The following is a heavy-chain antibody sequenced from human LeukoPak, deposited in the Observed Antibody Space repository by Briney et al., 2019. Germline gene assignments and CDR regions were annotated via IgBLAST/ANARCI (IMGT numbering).Heavy chain of an antibody. J-gene: IGHJ4*02. V-gene: IGHV4-31*03. CDR2: IYYSGST. D-gene: IGHD2-21*02. Sequence: SQTLSLTCTVSGGSINSGGYYWSWIRQHPGKGLEWIGYIYYSGSTYYNPSLKSRVTISVDTSKNQFSLKLSSVTAADTAVYYCARAHHCGGDCYAFDYWGQGTLVTVSS. CDR1: GGSINSGGYY. CDR3: ARAHHCGGDCYAFDY.